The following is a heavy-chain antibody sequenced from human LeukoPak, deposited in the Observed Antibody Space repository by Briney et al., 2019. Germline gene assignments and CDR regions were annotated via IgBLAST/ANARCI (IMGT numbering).Heavy chain of an antibody. Sequence: GGSLRLSCAASGFTFSSYAMSWVRQAPGKGLEWVSSISSSSSYIYYADSVKGRFTISRDNSKNTLYLQMNSLRAEDTAVYYCARVGSGYDLDYWGQGTLVTVSS. CDR1: GFTFSSYA. CDR3: ARVGSGYDLDY. V-gene: IGHV3-21*04. CDR2: ISSSSSYI. J-gene: IGHJ4*02. D-gene: IGHD5-12*01.